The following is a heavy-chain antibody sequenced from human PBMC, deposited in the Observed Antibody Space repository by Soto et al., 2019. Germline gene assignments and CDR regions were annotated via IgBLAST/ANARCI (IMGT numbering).Heavy chain of an antibody. D-gene: IGHD4-17*01. CDR1: GFTFSSYS. V-gene: IGHV3-48*02. CDR3: ASEYDYGDLNYYYYGMDV. J-gene: IGHJ6*02. Sequence: EVQLVESGGGLVQPGGSLRLSCAASGFTFSSYSMNWVRQAPGKGLEWVSYISSSSSTIYYADSVKGRFTISRGNAKKSLYLQMNSLRDEDTAGYYCASEYDYGDLNYYYYGMDVWGQGTTVTVS. CDR2: ISSSSSTI.